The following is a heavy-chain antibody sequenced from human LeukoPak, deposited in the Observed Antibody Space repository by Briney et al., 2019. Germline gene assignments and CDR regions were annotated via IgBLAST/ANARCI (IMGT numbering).Heavy chain of an antibody. Sequence: PGGSLRLSCVASGFTFNNHWMSCVRQAPGKGLEWVANIQQDGREKHYVDSVRGRCTISRDNAKNSVYLQMDSLRAEDTAVYYCARGQWLGDWGQGALVTVSS. CDR3: ARGQWLGD. D-gene: IGHD3-22*01. CDR1: GFTFNNHW. J-gene: IGHJ4*02. V-gene: IGHV3-7*01. CDR2: IQQDGREK.